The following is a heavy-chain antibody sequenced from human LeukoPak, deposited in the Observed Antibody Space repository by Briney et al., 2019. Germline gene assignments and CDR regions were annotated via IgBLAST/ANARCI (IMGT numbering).Heavy chain of an antibody. V-gene: IGHV3-23*01. CDR3: AKGTMVRGDRDY. Sequence: PGGSLRLSCAASGFTFSAYAMSWVRQAPGKGLEWFSAISGSGVTTYYADSVKGRFTISRDNSKNTLYLQMNSLRAEDTAVYYCAKGTMVRGDRDYWGQGTLVTVSS. D-gene: IGHD3-10*01. J-gene: IGHJ4*02. CDR2: ISGSGVTT. CDR1: GFTFSAYA.